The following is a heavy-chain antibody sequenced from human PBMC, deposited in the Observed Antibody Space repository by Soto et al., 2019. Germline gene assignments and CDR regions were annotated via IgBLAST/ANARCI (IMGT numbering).Heavy chain of an antibody. Sequence: SETLSLTCAVYGGSFSGYYWSWIRQPPGKGLEWIGEINHSGSTNYNPSLKSRVTISVDTSKNQFSLKLSSVTAADTAVYYCARIRLVYYYYYGMDVWGQGTTVTVSS. D-gene: IGHD6-25*01. J-gene: IGHJ6*02. CDR3: ARIRLVYYYYYGMDV. CDR1: GGSFSGYY. V-gene: IGHV4-34*01. CDR2: INHSGST.